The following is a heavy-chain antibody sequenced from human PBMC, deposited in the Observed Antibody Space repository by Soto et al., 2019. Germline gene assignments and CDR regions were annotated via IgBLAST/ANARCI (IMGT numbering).Heavy chain of an antibody. CDR3: ARDADCGGDCYSDY. Sequence: GASVNVSCKSSGYTFTSYGISWVRQAPGQGLAWMGWISAYNGNTNYAQKLQGRGTMTTDTSTSTAYIELRSLKSDDPAVYYCARDADCGGDCYSDYWGQGTLVTVSS. CDR1: GYTFTSYG. V-gene: IGHV1-18*04. D-gene: IGHD2-21*02. J-gene: IGHJ4*02. CDR2: ISAYNGNT.